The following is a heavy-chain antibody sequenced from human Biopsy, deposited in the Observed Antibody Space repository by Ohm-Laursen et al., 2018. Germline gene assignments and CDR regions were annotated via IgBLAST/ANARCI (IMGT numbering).Heavy chain of an antibody. J-gene: IGHJ4*02. CDR2: VSYSGNT. CDR1: NVSFSSFY. D-gene: IGHD3-22*01. CDR3: AAYYYDSSGYFYAFHY. V-gene: IGHV4-59*08. Sequence: GTLSLTCAVYNVSFSSFYWSWIRQPLGKGLEWIGYVSYSGNTKYNPSLKSRVIISADTSKNQFSLKLSSVTAADTAMYYCAAYYYDSSGYFYAFHYWGQGTLVTVSS.